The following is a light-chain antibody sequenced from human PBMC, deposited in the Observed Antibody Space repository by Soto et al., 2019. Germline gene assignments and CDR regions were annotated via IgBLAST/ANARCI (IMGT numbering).Light chain of an antibody. J-gene: IGLJ1*01. V-gene: IGLV2-14*01. CDR1: SSDVGGYDY. CDR3: CSYTSISSFYV. Sequence: QSALTQPASVSGSPGQSITISCTGTSSDVGGYDYVSWYQQHPGKAPKLMIYDVSNRPSGVSTRFSGSKSGNTASLTISGLQAEDEADYYCCSYTSISSFYVFGTGTKLTV. CDR2: DVS.